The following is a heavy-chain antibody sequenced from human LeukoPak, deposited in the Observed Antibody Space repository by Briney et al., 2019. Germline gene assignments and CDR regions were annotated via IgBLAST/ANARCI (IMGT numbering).Heavy chain of an antibody. CDR1: GGSISSYY. CDR2: IYYSGST. V-gene: IGHV4-59*01. Sequence: SGTLSLTCTVSGGSISSYYWSWIRQPPGKGLEWIGYIYYSGSTNYNPSLKSRVTISVDTSKNQFSLKLSSVTAADTAVYYCARDSRRGSSSWYGWFDPWGQGTLVTVSS. J-gene: IGHJ5*02. CDR3: ARDSRRGSSSWYGWFDP. D-gene: IGHD6-13*01.